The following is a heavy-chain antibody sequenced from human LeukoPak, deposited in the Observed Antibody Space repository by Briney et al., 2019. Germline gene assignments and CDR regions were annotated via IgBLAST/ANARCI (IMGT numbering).Heavy chain of an antibody. CDR3: ARPVWFGELTPMDV. Sequence: GASVKVSCKASGYTFTSYGISWVRQAPGQGLEWMGWISAYNGNTNYAQKLQGRATMTTDTSTSTAYMELRSLRSDDTAVYYCARPVWFGELTPMDVWGQGTTVTVSS. D-gene: IGHD3-10*01. CDR1: GYTFTSYG. V-gene: IGHV1-18*01. J-gene: IGHJ6*02. CDR2: ISAYNGNT.